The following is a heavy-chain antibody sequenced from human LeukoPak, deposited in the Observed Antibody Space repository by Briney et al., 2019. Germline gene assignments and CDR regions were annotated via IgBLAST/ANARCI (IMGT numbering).Heavy chain of an antibody. CDR2: ISWNSGSI. J-gene: IGHJ4*02. V-gene: IGHV3-9*01. CDR1: GFIFDDYA. D-gene: IGHD2-2*02. CDR3: ARAIGVTCISTSCYSFDY. Sequence: GGSLRLSCVASGFIFDDYAIHWVRQAPGKGLEWVSGISWNSGSIGYADSVKGRFSISRDNAKNSLYLQMNSPRTEDTALYYCARAIGVTCISTSCYSFDYWGQGTLVTVSS.